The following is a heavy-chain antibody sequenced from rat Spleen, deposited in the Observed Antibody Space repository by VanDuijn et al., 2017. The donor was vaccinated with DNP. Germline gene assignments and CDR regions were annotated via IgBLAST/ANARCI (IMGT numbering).Heavy chain of an antibody. V-gene: IGHV2S63*01. CDR3: VRADYSTYILFDY. Sequence: VQLKESGPVLVQASETLSLTCTVSGFSLTDYTIHWVRQPPGKGLEWVGVMWSGGSTAYNSALKSRLSISRDTSKSQVFLKMNSLQTEDMATYYCVRADYSTYILFDYWGQGVMVTVSS. D-gene: IGHD1-2*01. CDR2: MWSGGST. CDR1: GFSLTDYT. J-gene: IGHJ2*01.